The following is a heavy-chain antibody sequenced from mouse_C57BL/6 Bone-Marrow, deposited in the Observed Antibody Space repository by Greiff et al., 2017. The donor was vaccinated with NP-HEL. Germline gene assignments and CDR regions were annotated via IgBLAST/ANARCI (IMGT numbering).Heavy chain of an antibody. CDR3: ARSRPHFDY. J-gene: IGHJ2*01. D-gene: IGHD1-2*01. Sequence: QVQLQQSGAELVRPGTSVKMSCKASGYTFTNYWIGWAKQRPGHGLEWIGDIYPGGGYTNYNEKFKGKATLTSDKSSSTAYMQFSSLTSEYSAIYYCARSRPHFDYWGQGTTLTVSS. V-gene: IGHV1-63*01. CDR1: GYTFTNYW. CDR2: IYPGGGYT.